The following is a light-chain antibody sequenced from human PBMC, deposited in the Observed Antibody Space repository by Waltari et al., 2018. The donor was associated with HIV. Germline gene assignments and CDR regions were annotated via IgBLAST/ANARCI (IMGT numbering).Light chain of an antibody. CDR3: HQYGTSPQT. Sequence: EIVLTQSPRTLSLSPGERATLSCRASQTVTSNYLAWYQVKPGQAPRLLIYGASIRATGVPDRFSGSGSGTDFTLTIGRLGPEDFAVYYCHQYGTSPQTFGQGSKVEIK. CDR1: QTVTSNY. V-gene: IGKV3-20*01. J-gene: IGKJ2*01. CDR2: GAS.